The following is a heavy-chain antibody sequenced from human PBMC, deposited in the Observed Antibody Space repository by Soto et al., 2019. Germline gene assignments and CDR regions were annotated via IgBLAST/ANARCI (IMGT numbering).Heavy chain of an antibody. CDR2: MNPNSGNT. J-gene: IGHJ6*03. CDR1: GYTFTSYD. Sequence: ASVKVSCKASGYTFTSYDINWVRQATGQGLEWMGWMNPNSGNTGYAQKFQGRVTMTRNTSISTAYMELSSLRSEDTAVYYCARGRFDHYIWGSYSIYYYMDVWGKGTTVTVSS. CDR3: ARGRFDHYIWGSYSIYYYMDV. V-gene: IGHV1-8*01. D-gene: IGHD3-16*01.